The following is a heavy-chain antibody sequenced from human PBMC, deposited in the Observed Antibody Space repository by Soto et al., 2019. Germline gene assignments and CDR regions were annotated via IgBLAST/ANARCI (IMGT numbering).Heavy chain of an antibody. D-gene: IGHD3-10*01. Sequence: SETLSLTCTVSGGSISSYYWSWIRQPPGKGLEWIGYIYYSGSTNYNPSLKSRVTISVDTSKNQFSLKLSSVTAADTAVYYCARLWGSDYYMDVWGKGTSVTVAS. CDR1: GGSISSYY. CDR2: IYYSGST. V-gene: IGHV4-59*08. J-gene: IGHJ6*03. CDR3: ARLWGSDYYMDV.